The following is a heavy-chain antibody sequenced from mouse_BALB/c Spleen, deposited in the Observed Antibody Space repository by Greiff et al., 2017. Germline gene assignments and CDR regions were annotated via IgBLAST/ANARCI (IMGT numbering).Heavy chain of an antibody. CDR2: ISDGGSYT. CDR3: ARGVYYDYGGYAMDY. D-gene: IGHD2-4*01. V-gene: IGHV5-4*02. CDR1: GFTFSDYY. J-gene: IGHJ4*01. Sequence: EVQLVESGGGLVKPGGSLKLSCAASGFTFSDYYMYWVRQTPEKRLEWVATISDGGSYTYYPDSVKGRFTISRDNAKNNLYLQMSSLKSEDTAMYYCARGVYYDYGGYAMDYWGQGTSVTVSS.